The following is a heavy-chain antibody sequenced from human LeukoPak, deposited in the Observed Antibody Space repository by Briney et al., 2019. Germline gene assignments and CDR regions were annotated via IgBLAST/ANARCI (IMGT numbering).Heavy chain of an antibody. J-gene: IGHJ4*02. CDR1: GFTFSSYG. Sequence: RGSLRLSCAASGFTFSSYGMHWVRQAPGKGLEWVAFIRYDGSNKYYADSVKGRFTISRDNAKNILYLQMNSLRADDTAVYYCVRDLDGYIQPPDCWGQGTLVTVSS. CDR2: IRYDGSNK. V-gene: IGHV3-30*02. CDR3: VRDLDGYIQPPDC. D-gene: IGHD5-24*01.